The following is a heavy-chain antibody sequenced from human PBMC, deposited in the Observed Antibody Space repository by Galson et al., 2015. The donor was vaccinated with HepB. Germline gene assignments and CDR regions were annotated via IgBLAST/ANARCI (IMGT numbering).Heavy chain of an antibody. CDR3: AHSRFAELLVSPFDY. CDR1: GFSLSTPGVG. D-gene: IGHD3-10*01. CDR2: IYWDDDK. Sequence: PALVTPTQTLTLTCTFSGFSLSTPGVGVGWIRQPPGKALEWLALIYWDDDKRYSPSLKDRLTVAKATSKNQVVLTVTNMDPVDTATYYCAHSRFAELLVSPFDYWGQGALVTVSS. V-gene: IGHV2-5*02. J-gene: IGHJ4*02.